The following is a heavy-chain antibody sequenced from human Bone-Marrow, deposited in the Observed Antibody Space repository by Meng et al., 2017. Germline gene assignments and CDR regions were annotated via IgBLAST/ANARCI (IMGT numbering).Heavy chain of an antibody. CDR1: GGSISSSNW. CDR3: ARDPTGGEDHQRV. J-gene: IGHJ4*02. D-gene: IGHD1-14*01. CDR2: IYHSGIT. Sequence: QVLLQESGPGLVKPSGTLSLTCAVPGGSISSSNWSSWVRQHPGKGLEWIGKIYHSGITIYNPSLKSRVTMSVDNSKNQFSLKLNSMTAADTAVYYCARDPTGGEDHQRVWGQGTLVTVSS. V-gene: IGHV4-4*02.